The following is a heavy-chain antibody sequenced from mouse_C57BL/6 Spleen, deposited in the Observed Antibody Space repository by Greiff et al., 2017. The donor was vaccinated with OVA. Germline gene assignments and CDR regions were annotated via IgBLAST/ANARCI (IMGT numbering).Heavy chain of an antibody. Sequence: QVQLQQPGPELVKPGASVKISCKASGYAFSSSWMNWVKQRPGKGLEWIGRIYPGDGDTNYNGKFKGKATLTADKSSSTAYMQLSSLTSEDSAVYFCAGPYSSNVTGAMDYWGQGTSVTVSS. D-gene: IGHD2-5*01. CDR3: AGPYSSNVTGAMDY. V-gene: IGHV1-82*01. CDR2: IYPGDGDT. CDR1: GYAFSSSW. J-gene: IGHJ4*01.